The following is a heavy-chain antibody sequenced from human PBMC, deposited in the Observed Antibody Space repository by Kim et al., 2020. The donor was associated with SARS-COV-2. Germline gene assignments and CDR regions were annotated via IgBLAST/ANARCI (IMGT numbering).Heavy chain of an antibody. D-gene: IGHD2-21*02. Sequence: GGSLRLSCAASGFTFSSYEMNWVRQAPGKGLEWVSYISSSGSTIYYADSVKGRFTISRDNAKNSLYLQMNSLRAEDTAVYYCARDYCGGDCYPLNHLDYWGQGTLVTVSS. J-gene: IGHJ4*02. V-gene: IGHV3-48*03. CDR1: GFTFSSYE. CDR2: ISSSGSTI. CDR3: ARDYCGGDCYPLNHLDY.